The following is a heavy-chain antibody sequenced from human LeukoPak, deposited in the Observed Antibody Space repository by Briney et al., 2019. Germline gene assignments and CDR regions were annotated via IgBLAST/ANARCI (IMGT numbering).Heavy chain of an antibody. J-gene: IGHJ6*02. V-gene: IGHV3-7*01. CDR1: GFTFSSYW. D-gene: IGHD6-19*01. Sequence: PGWSLRLSCAASGFTFSSYWMSWVRQAPGKGLEWVANIKQDGSEKYYVDSVKGRFTISRDNAKNSLYLQMNSLRAEDTAVYYCARDKGDSGWLNYYYYYGMDVWGQGTTVTVSS. CDR3: ARDKGDSGWLNYYYYYGMDV. CDR2: IKQDGSEK.